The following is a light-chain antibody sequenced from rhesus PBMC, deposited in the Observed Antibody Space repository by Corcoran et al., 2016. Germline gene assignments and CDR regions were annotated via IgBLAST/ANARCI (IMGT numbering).Light chain of an antibody. J-gene: IGKJ3*01. CDR3: LKGYSTPFT. V-gene: IGKV1-36*02. CDR2: ASS. CDR1: QGISDY. Sequence: DIQMTQSPSSLSASVGDRVTITFRASQGISDYLSWYQQKPVKAPKRLIYASSRLESGVPSRFSGSGSGTDFTLTISSLEPEDFAAYYCLKGYSTPFTFGPGTKLDIK.